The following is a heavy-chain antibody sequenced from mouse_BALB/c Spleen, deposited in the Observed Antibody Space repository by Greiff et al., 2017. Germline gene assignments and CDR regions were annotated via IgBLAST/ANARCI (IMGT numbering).Heavy chain of an antibody. V-gene: IGHV5-9-4*01. CDR1: GFTFSSYA. CDR2: ISSGGSYT. CDR3: ARENYDYEY. J-gene: IGHJ3*01. D-gene: IGHD2-4*01. Sequence: EVKVEESGGGLVKPGGSLKLSCAASGFTFSSYAMSWVRQSPEKRLEWVAEISSGGSYTYYPDTVTGRFTISRDNAKNTLYLEMSSLRSEDTAMYYCARENYDYEYWGQGTLVTVSA.